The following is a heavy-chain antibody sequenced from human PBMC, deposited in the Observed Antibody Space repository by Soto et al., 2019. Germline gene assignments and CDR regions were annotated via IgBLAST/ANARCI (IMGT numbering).Heavy chain of an antibody. CDR2: MNPNSGNT. J-gene: IGHJ6*03. Sequence: ASVKVSCKASGYTFTSYDINWVRQATGQGLEWMGWMNPNSGNTGYAQKFQGRVTMTRNTSISTAYMELSSLRSEDTAVYYCARGRRGGLRDYYYYMDVWGKGTTVTVSS. CDR3: ARGRRGGLRDYYYYMDV. D-gene: IGHD2-15*01. CDR1: GYTFTSYD. V-gene: IGHV1-8*01.